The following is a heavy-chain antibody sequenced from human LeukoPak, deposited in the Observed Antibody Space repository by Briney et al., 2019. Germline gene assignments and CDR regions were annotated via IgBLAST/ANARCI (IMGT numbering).Heavy chain of an antibody. CDR3: AKDRDIVVVFHGGAFDI. CDR2: ISGSGTTT. D-gene: IGHD2-2*01. Sequence: GSLRLSCAASGFMFTDHALSWVRQAPGKGLEWVSSISGSGTTTYYAESVRGRFTISRDNSKNTVYLQMNSLRAEDTAVYYCAKDRDIVVVFHGGAFDIWGQGTMVTVSS. J-gene: IGHJ3*02. CDR1: GFMFTDHA. V-gene: IGHV3-23*01.